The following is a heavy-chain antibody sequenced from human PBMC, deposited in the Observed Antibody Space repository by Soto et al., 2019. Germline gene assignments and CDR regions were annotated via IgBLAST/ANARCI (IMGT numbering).Heavy chain of an antibody. J-gene: IGHJ6*02. Sequence: QVQLVESGGGVVQPGRSLRLSCAASGFTFSSYAMHWVRQAPGKGLEWVAVISYDGSNKYYADSVKGRFTISRDNSKNTLYLQMNSLRAEDTAVYYCARDVPGRAAGLRGMDVWGQGTTVTVSS. D-gene: IGHD2-15*01. V-gene: IGHV3-30-3*01. CDR2: ISYDGSNK. CDR3: ARDVPGRAAGLRGMDV. CDR1: GFTFSSYA.